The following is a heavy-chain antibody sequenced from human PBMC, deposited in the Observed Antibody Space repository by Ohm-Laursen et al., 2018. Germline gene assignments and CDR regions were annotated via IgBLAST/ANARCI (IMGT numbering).Heavy chain of an antibody. V-gene: IGHV3-30*03. CDR2: ISNDGSNK. Sequence: SLRLSCAASGFIFSSFGMHWVRQAPGKGLEWVALISNDGSNKYYADSVKGRFTISRDNAKNSLYLQMNSLRAEDTAVYYCAVTRVVSRFDYWGQGTLVTVSS. CDR3: AVTRVVSRFDY. D-gene: IGHD3-22*01. J-gene: IGHJ4*02. CDR1: GFIFSSFG.